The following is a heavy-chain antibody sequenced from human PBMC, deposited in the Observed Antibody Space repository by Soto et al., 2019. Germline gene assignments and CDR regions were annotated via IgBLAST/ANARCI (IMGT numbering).Heavy chain of an antibody. J-gene: IGHJ4*02. V-gene: IGHV3-73*01. Sequence: GGSLRLSCAASGFTFSGSAMHWVRQASGKGLEWVGRIRSKTNSYATACAASVKGRFTISRDDSKNTAYLQMNSLKTEDTAVYYCGVGAILFGDFDYWGQGTLVTV. CDR3: GVGAILFGDFDY. D-gene: IGHD2-2*02. CDR2: IRSKTNSYAT. CDR1: GFTFSGSA.